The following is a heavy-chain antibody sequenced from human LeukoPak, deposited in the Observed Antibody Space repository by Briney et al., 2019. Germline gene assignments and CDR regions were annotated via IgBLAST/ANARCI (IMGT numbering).Heavy chain of an antibody. CDR3: ARPSGTYRYCSSTSCGLNWFDP. V-gene: IGHV4-39*07. CDR2: IYYSGST. J-gene: IGHJ5*02. D-gene: IGHD2-2*01. Sequence: PSETLSLTCTVSGGSISSSSYYWGWIRQPPGKGLEWIGNIYYSGSTNYNPSLKSRVTISVDTSKNQFSLKLSSVTAADTAVYYCARPSGTYRYCSSTSCGLNWFDPWGQGTLVTVSS. CDR1: GGSISSSSYY.